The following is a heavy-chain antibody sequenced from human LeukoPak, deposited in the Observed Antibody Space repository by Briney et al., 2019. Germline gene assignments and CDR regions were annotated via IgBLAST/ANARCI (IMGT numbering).Heavy chain of an antibody. Sequence: SETLSLTCAVYGGSFSGYYWSWIRQPPGKGLEWIGEINHSGSTNYSPSLKSRVTISVDTSKNQFSLKLSSVTAADTAVYYCARAMTTRAFDIWGQGTMVTVSS. D-gene: IGHD4-17*01. J-gene: IGHJ3*02. CDR2: INHSGST. V-gene: IGHV4-34*01. CDR1: GGSFSGYY. CDR3: ARAMTTRAFDI.